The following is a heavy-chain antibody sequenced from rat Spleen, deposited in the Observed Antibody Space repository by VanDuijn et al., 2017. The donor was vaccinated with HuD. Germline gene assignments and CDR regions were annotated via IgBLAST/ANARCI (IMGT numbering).Heavy chain of an antibody. Sequence: EVQLVESGGGLVQPGRSLKLSCAASGFTFSDYNMAWVRQAPKKGLEWVATIIYDGSRTYYRDSVKGRFTISRDNAKSTLYLQMDSLRSEDTATYYCATLLGGGVMDAWGQGASVTVSS. CDR3: ATLLGGGVMDA. CDR1: GFTFSDYN. J-gene: IGHJ4*01. CDR2: IIYDGSRT. D-gene: IGHD1-5*01. V-gene: IGHV5S10*01.